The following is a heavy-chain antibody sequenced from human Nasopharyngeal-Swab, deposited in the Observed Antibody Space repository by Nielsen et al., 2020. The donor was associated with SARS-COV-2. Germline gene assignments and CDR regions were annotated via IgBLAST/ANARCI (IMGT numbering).Heavy chain of an antibody. CDR1: GFTFSSYW. D-gene: IGHD3-3*01. V-gene: IGHV3-7*01. CDR3: AREGYDFWSGYPARSYYYYGMDV. Sequence: GSSLKISCAASGFTFSSYWMSWVRQAPGKGLEWVANIKQDGSEKYYVDSVKGRFTISRDNAKNSLYLQMNSLRAEDTAVYYCAREGYDFWSGYPARSYYYYGMDVWGQGTTVTVSS. CDR2: IKQDGSEK. J-gene: IGHJ6*02.